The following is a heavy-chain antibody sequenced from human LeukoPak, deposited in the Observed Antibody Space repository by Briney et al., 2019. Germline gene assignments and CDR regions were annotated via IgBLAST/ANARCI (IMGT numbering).Heavy chain of an antibody. D-gene: IGHD3-10*01. CDR3: ARRAGDYYYYGMDV. J-gene: IGHJ6*02. CDR2: MSASSGNT. CDR1: GYTFTNYD. Sequence: VASVKVSCKASGYTFTNYDINWVRQATGQGLEWLGWMSASSGNTSYAQKFQGRVTMTRDTSTSTVYMELSSLRSEDTAVYYCARRAGDYYYYGMDVWGQGTTVTVSS. V-gene: IGHV1-8*01.